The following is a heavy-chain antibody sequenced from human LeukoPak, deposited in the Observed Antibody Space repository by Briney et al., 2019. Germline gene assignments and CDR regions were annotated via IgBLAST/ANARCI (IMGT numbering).Heavy chain of an antibody. D-gene: IGHD2-2*01. CDR2: IIPIFDTA. CDR1: GGTFSSYA. J-gene: IGHJ3*02. CDR3: ATHSSISTAADLHAFDI. Sequence: ASVKVSCKASGGTFSSYAISWVRQAPGQGLEWMGGIIPIFDTANYAQKFQGRVTITTDESTSTAYMELSSLRSEDTAVYYCATHSSISTAADLHAFDIWGQGTMVTVSS. V-gene: IGHV1-69*05.